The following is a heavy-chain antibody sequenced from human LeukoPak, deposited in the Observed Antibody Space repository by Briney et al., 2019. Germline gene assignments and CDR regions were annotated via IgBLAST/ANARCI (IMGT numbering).Heavy chain of an antibody. Sequence: GGSLRLSCAASGFTFDDYAMHWVRQAPGKGLGWASGISWNSGSIGYADSVKGRFTISRDNAKNSLYLQMNSLRAEDTALYYCAVGNNDILTGYYSYWGQGTLVTVSS. CDR1: GFTFDDYA. CDR3: AVGNNDILTGYYSY. J-gene: IGHJ4*02. CDR2: ISWNSGSI. V-gene: IGHV3-9*01. D-gene: IGHD3-9*01.